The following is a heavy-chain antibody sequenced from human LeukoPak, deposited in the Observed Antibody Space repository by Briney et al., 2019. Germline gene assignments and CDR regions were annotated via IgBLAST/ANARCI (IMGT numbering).Heavy chain of an antibody. CDR3: ARPGSGGLRGNWFDP. CDR2: IIPIFGTA. Sequence: SVPVSRKASGGTFSSYAISWVRQAPGQGLEWMGGIIPIFGTANYAQKFQGRVTITADESTSTAYMELSSLRSEDTAVYYCARPGSGGLRGNWFDPWGQGTIVTVSS. J-gene: IGHJ5*02. CDR1: GGTFSSYA. V-gene: IGHV1-69*01. D-gene: IGHD4-17*01.